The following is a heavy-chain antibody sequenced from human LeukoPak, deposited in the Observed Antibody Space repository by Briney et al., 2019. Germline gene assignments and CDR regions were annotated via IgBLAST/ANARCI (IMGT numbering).Heavy chain of an antibody. V-gene: IGHV4-59*01. Sequence: PSETLSLTCTVSGGSISSSSWSWIRHPPGKGLEWIGSVHYSGSTSYNPSLQSRVTMSVDTSKNQFSLKLTSVTATDTAVYYCARVAYGDYDDYWGQGTLVTVSS. CDR2: VHYSGST. J-gene: IGHJ4*02. CDR3: ARVAYGDYDDY. CDR1: GGSISSSS. D-gene: IGHD4-17*01.